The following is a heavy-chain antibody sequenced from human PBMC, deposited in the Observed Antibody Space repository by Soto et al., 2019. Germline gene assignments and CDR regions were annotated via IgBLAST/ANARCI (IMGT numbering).Heavy chain of an antibody. J-gene: IGHJ4*02. CDR1: GFTFSRFG. CDR3: AKDLREMATIRPDY. V-gene: IGHV3-30*18. CDR2: ISYDEIDK. D-gene: IGHD5-12*01. Sequence: QVQLVESGGGVVQPGRSLRLSCAASGFTFSRFGIHWVRQAPGKGLEWVAVISYDEIDKKYADSVKGRFTISRENSKTMVYLQMNSLRAEDTAVYYCAKDLREMATIRPDYWGQGILVTVSS.